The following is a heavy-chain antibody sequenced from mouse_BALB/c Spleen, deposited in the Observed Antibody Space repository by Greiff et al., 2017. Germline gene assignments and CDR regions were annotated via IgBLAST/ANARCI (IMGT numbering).Heavy chain of an antibody. V-gene: IGHV5-9-4*01. Sequence: EVKLQESGGGLVKPGGSLKLSCAASGFTFSSYAMSWVRQSPEKRLEWVAEISSGGSYTYYPDTVTGRFTISRDNAKNTLYLEMSSLRSEDTAMYYCARNGYYRYAMDYWGQGTSVTVSS. CDR2: ISSGGSYT. CDR3: ARNGYYRYAMDY. J-gene: IGHJ4*01. D-gene: IGHD2-3*01. CDR1: GFTFSSYA.